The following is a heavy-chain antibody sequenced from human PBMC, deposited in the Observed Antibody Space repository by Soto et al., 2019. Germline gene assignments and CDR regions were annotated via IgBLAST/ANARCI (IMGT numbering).Heavy chain of an antibody. CDR2: VSATGTLK. CDR1: GFTFSNYA. J-gene: IGHJ5*01. Sequence: EEQLSESGGGLGQPGGSLRLSCAASGFTFSNYAMTWVRQSPGKGLEWVSSVSATGTLKYYGESVQGRFSISRDNSKNTVYLQMNNLRDEDTALYYCVREVVAPSCGLDAWGHGNQVTVSS. V-gene: IGHV3-23*01. D-gene: IGHD2-15*01. CDR3: VREVVAPSCGLDA.